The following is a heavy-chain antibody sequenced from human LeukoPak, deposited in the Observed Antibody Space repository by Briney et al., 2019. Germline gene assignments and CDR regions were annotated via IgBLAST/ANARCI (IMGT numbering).Heavy chain of an antibody. Sequence: PGGSMRLSCAPSAFTFSSYAMRWVRQAPGKGLEWVSSITGSGDDTFYADSVKGRFTISRDNSKTTLYLQMNSLRAEDTAVYYCAKGESRPKYYLDYWGQGTLVTVSS. CDR1: AFTFSSYA. CDR2: ITGSGDDT. V-gene: IGHV3-23*01. J-gene: IGHJ4*02. CDR3: AKGESRPKYYLDY. D-gene: IGHD3-10*01.